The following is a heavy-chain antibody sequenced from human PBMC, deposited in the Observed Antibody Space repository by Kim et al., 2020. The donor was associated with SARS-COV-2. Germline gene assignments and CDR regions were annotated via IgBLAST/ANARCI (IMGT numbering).Heavy chain of an antibody. CDR2: IWYDGSNK. CDR3: ARDRGGFDI. CDR1: GFTFSSCA. V-gene: IGHV3-33*08. Sequence: GGSLRLSCAASGFTFSSCAMHWVRQAPGKGLEWVAVIWYDGSNKYYADSVKGRFTISRDNSKNTLYLQMNSLRAEDTAVYYCARDRGGFDIWGQGTMVTVSS. J-gene: IGHJ3*02. D-gene: IGHD2-15*01.